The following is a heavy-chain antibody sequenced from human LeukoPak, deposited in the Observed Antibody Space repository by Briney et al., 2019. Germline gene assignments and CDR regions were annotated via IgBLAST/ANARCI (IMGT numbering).Heavy chain of an antibody. CDR1: GFTFSSYS. Sequence: PGGSLRLSCSASGFTFSSYSMNWVRQAPGKGLEWVSYISSSSTIYYADSVKGRFTISRDNAKNSLYLQMNSLRVEDTAVYYCARDPPYCTSASCYDYWGQGTLVTVSS. D-gene: IGHD2-2*01. CDR2: ISSSSTI. CDR3: ARDPPYCTSASCYDY. J-gene: IGHJ4*02. V-gene: IGHV3-48*04.